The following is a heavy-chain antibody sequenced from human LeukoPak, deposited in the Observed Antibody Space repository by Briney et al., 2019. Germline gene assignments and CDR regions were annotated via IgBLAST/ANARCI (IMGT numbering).Heavy chain of an antibody. Sequence: SETLSLTCTVSGGSISSYYWSWIRQPPGKGLEWIGYIYYSGSTNYNPSLKSRVTISVDTSKNQFSPKLSSVTAADTAVYYCAREMATAFDYWGQGTLVTVSS. D-gene: IGHD5-24*01. V-gene: IGHV4-59*01. J-gene: IGHJ4*02. CDR1: GGSISSYY. CDR2: IYYSGST. CDR3: AREMATAFDY.